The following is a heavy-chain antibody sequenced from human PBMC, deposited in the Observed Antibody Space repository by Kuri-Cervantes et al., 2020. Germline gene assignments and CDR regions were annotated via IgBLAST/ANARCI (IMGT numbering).Heavy chain of an antibody. D-gene: IGHD3-22*01. CDR3: AREVDSSPNGADY. V-gene: IGHV3-11*04. CDR1: GFTFSDYY. J-gene: IGHJ4*02. Sequence: GESLKISCAASGFTFSDYYMSWIRQAPGKGLEWVSYISSSGSTIYYADSVKGRFTISRDNAKNSLYLQMNSLRAEDTAVYYCAREVDSSPNGADYWGQGTLVTVSS. CDR2: ISSSGSTI.